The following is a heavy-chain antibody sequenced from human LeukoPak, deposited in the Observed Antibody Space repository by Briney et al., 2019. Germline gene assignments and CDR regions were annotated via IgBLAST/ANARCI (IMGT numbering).Heavy chain of an antibody. CDR2: ISRGGNT. Sequence: GSLRLSCASSGFTFSNYVLYWVRLPPGKGLEWIGEISRGGNTHHNPSLKSRVTILIDMSKNQFSLTLNSVNAADTAMYYCAREALAFNAGDYWGQGTQVTVSS. V-gene: IGHV4/OR15-8*02. CDR3: AREALAFNAGDY. D-gene: IGHD2-8*01. J-gene: IGHJ4*02. CDR1: GFTFSNYVL.